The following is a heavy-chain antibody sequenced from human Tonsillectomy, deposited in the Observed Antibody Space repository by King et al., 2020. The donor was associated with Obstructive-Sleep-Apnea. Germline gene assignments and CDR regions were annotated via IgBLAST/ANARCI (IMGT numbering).Heavy chain of an antibody. CDR2: ISSSSSTI. J-gene: IGHJ4*02. CDR3: ARDLPQLGYCSGGSCYEDYFDY. Sequence: VQLVESGGGLVQPGGSLRLSCAASGFTFSSYSMNWVRQAPGKGLEWVSYISSSSSTIYYADSVKGRFTISRDNAKNSLYLQMNSLRAEDTAVYYCARDLPQLGYCSGGSCYEDYFDYWGQGTLVTVSS. D-gene: IGHD2-15*01. V-gene: IGHV3-48*04. CDR1: GFTFSSYS.